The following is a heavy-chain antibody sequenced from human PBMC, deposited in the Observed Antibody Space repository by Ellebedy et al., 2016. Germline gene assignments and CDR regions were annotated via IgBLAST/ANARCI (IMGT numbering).Heavy chain of an antibody. CDR3: ARDWAPIVWGSYRLNAFDI. D-gene: IGHD3-16*02. Sequence: SVKVSCXASGYTFTSYYMHWVRQAPGQGLEWMGIINPSGGSTSYAQKFQGRVTMTRDTSTSTVYMELSSLRSEDTAVYYCARDWAPIVWGSYRLNAFDIWGQGTMVTVSS. V-gene: IGHV1-46*01. CDR2: INPSGGST. J-gene: IGHJ3*02. CDR1: GYTFTSYY.